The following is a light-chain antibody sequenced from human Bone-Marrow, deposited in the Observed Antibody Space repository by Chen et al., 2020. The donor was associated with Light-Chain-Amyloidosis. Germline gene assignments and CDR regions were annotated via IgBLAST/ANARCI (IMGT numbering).Light chain of an antibody. CDR1: SGSIATNY. CDR2: EDD. CDR3: QSYQGSSQGV. J-gene: IGLJ3*02. Sequence: NFMLTQPHSVSESPGKTVIISCTRSSGSIATNYVQWYQQRPGSSPTTVIYEDDQRPSGVPDRFSGAIDGSAASASLAIAGLETEDEADYYCQSYQGSSQGVFGGGTKLTVL. V-gene: IGLV6-57*01.